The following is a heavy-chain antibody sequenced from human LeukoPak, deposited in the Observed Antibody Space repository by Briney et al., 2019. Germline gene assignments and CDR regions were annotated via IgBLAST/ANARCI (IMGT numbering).Heavy chain of an antibody. CDR2: ISGSGGST. J-gene: IGHJ4*02. D-gene: IGHD2-15*01. CDR3: AKDFCSGGSCNTFDY. Sequence: GGSLRLSCAASGFTFSSYAMSWVRQAPGKGLEWVSAISGSGGSTYYADSVKGRFTVSRDNSKNTLYLQMNSLRAEDTAVYYCAKDFCSGGSCNTFDYWGQGTLVTVSS. V-gene: IGHV3-23*01. CDR1: GFTFSSYA.